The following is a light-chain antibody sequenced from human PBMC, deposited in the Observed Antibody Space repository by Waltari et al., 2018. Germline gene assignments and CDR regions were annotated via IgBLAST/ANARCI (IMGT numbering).Light chain of an antibody. CDR3: ASWDDNVAGIL. CDR1: NSNIGNNP. J-gene: IGLJ2*01. V-gene: IGLV1-44*01. Sequence: QSVLSQPPSASGTPGQRVALSCSGDNSNIGNNPVNWYRHVPGTAPKLLIFSNNDRPSGVPARFSGSKSGTSASLASSGLQSGDEADYYCASWDDNVAGILFGGGTRLTVL. CDR2: SNN.